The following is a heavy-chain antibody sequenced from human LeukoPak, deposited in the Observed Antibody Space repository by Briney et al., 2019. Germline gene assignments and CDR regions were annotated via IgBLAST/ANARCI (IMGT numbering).Heavy chain of an antibody. Sequence: ASVKVSCKASGYTFTSYYTHWVRQAPGQGLEWMGIINPSGGSTSYAQKFQGRVTMTRDTSTSTVYMELSSLRSEDTAVYYCARDRLDIVVVVAATLDYGMDVWGQGTTVTVSS. J-gene: IGHJ6*02. CDR2: INPSGGST. CDR3: ARDRLDIVVVVAATLDYGMDV. V-gene: IGHV1-46*01. CDR1: GYTFTSYY. D-gene: IGHD2-15*01.